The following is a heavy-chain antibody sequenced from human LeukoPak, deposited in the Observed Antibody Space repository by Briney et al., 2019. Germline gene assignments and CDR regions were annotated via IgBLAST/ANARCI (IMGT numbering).Heavy chain of an antibody. V-gene: IGHV3-30*03. CDR1: GFTFSSYG. CDR2: ISYDGSNK. D-gene: IGHD3-3*01. J-gene: IGHJ4*02. CDR3: ATDYDFWSGYSEIFDY. Sequence: GRSLRLSCAASGFTFSSYGMHWVRQAPGKGLEWVAVISYDGSNKYYADSVKGRFTISRDNSKNTLYLQMNSLRAEDTAVYYCATDYDFWSGYSEIFDYWGQGTLVTVSS.